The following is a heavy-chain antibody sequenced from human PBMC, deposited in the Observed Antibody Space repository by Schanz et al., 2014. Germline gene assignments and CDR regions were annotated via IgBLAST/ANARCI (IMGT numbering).Heavy chain of an antibody. J-gene: IGHJ4*02. CDR1: GFTLSSYA. CDR3: ARDRGYCSGGSCLTFDY. D-gene: IGHD2-15*01. Sequence: PGGSLRLSCAASGFTLSSYAMHWFRQPAGKGLEWVAVISYDGSNKYYADSVKGRFTISRDNSKNTLYLQMNTLRAEDTAVYYCARDRGYCSGGSCLTFDYWGQGTLVTVSS. V-gene: IGHV3-30-3*01. CDR2: ISYDGSNK.